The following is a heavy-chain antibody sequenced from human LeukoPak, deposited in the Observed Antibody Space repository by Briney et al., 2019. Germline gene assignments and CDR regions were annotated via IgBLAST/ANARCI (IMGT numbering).Heavy chain of an antibody. V-gene: IGHV3-53*01. CDR1: GFTVSSNY. D-gene: IGHD6-13*01. CDR2: IYSGGST. Sequence: GGSLRLSCAASGFTVSSNYMSWVRQAPGKGLKWVSVIYSGGSTYYADSVKGRLTISRDNSKNTLYLQMNSLRAEDTAVYYCARVKVSSSSSSLFSCYGMDVWGQGTTVTVSS. CDR3: ARVKVSSSSSSLFSCYGMDV. J-gene: IGHJ6*02.